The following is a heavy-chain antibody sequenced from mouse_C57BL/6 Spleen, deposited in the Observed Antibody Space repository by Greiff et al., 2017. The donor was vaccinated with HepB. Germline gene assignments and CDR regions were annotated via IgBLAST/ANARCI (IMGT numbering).Heavy chain of an antibody. Sequence: VQLQQSGPELVKPGASVKMSCKASGYTFTDYNMHWVKQSHGKSLEWIGYINPNNGGTSYNQKFKGKATLTVNKSSSTAYMELRSLTSEDSAVYYCAREFITTVVPDYFDYWGQGTTLTVSS. D-gene: IGHD1-1*01. V-gene: IGHV1-22*01. J-gene: IGHJ2*01. CDR3: AREFITTVVPDYFDY. CDR1: GYTFTDYN. CDR2: INPNNGGT.